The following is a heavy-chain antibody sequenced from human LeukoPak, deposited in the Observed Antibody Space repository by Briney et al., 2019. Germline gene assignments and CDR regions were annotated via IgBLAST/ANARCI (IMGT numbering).Heavy chain of an antibody. Sequence: PGRSLGLSCAASGFTFSSYAMHWVRQAPGEGLEWVAVISYDGSNKYYADSVKGRFTISRDNSKNTLYLQMSSLRAEDTAMYHCVKGYTVTTFVWFDPWGPGTMVTVSS. D-gene: IGHD4-11*01. CDR2: ISYDGSNK. CDR1: GFTFSSYA. J-gene: IGHJ5*02. CDR3: VKGYTVTTFVWFDP. V-gene: IGHV3-30*14.